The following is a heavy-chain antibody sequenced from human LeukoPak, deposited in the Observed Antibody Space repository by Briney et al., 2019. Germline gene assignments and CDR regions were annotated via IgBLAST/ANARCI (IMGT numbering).Heavy chain of an antibody. CDR3: ARDFSSSSTVYYYYYMDV. CDR1: GGSISSYY. CDR2: ISYSGTT. J-gene: IGHJ6*03. Sequence: SETLSLTCTVSGGSISSYYWGWVRQPPGKGLEWIGTISYSGTTYYSPSLKSRVTISLDTSKNQFSLKLSSVTAADTAIYYCARDFSSSSTVYYYYYMDVWGKGTTVTVSS. V-gene: IGHV4-39*07. D-gene: IGHD6-6*01.